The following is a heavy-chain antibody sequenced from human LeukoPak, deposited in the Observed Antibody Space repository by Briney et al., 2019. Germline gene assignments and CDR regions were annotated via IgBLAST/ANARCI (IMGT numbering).Heavy chain of an antibody. CDR3: ARNQQRWFDP. J-gene: IGHJ5*02. Sequence: SETLSLTCTASGGSISSYYWSWIRQPAGKGLEWIGRIYTSGSTNYNPSLKSRVTLSVDTSKNQFSLKLCSVTAADTAVYYCARNQQRWFDPWGQGTLVTVSS. V-gene: IGHV4-4*07. CDR2: IYTSGST. D-gene: IGHD1/OR15-1a*01. CDR1: GGSISSYY.